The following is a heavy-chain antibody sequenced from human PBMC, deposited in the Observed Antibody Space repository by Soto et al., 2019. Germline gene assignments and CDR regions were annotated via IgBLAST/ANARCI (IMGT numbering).Heavy chain of an antibody. Sequence: GGSLRLSCVASGFIFTSYSMVWVRLAPGKGLEWVASISSGSDSIFYTDSVKGRFTVSRDNAKNSLFLQMNNLRAEDTAVYFCARDRSADRFVQYFQHWGQGTQVTVSS. CDR3: ARDRSADRFVQYFQH. J-gene: IGHJ1*01. V-gene: IGHV3-21*01. CDR1: GFIFTSYS. CDR2: ISSGSDSI. D-gene: IGHD6-19*01.